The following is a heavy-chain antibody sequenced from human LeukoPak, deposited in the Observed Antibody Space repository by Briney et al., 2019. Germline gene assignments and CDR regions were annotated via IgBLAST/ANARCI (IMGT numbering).Heavy chain of an antibody. J-gene: IGHJ3*02. D-gene: IGHD2-21*02. CDR2: ISSSSSTI. CDR1: GFTFSSYS. V-gene: IGHV3-48*01. CDR3: ASEQKAYCGDDCYDAFDI. Sequence: GGSLRLSCAASGFTFSSYSMNWVRQAPGKGLEWVSYISSSSSTIYYADSVKGRFTISRDNAKNSLYLQMNSLRAEDTAVYYCASEQKAYCGDDCYDAFDIWGQGTMVTVSS.